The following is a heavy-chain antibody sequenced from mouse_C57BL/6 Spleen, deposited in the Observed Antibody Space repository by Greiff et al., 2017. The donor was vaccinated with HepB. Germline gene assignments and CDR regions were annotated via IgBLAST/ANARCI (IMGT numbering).Heavy chain of an antibody. CDR2: IYPGNSDT. D-gene: IGHD3-2*02. Sequence: VHVKQSGTVLARPGASVKMSCKTSGYTFTSYWMHWVNQRPGQGLEWIGAIYPGNSDTSYNQKFKGKAKLTAVTSASTAYMELSSLTNEDSAVYYCTREGIGSSGYEDAMDYWGQGTSVTVSS. CDR3: TREGIGSSGYEDAMDY. V-gene: IGHV1-5*01. J-gene: IGHJ4*01. CDR1: GYTFTSYW.